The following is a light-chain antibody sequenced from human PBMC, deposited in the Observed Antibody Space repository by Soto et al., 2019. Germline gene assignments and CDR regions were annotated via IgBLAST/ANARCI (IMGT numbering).Light chain of an antibody. J-gene: IGKJ5*01. CDR3: QQRSNWPPT. CDR2: DAS. Sequence: DIVLTQSPATLSLSPGERATLSCRASQSVSSYLAWYQQKPGQAPRLLIYDASNRATGIAARFSGSGSGTDFTLTISSLEPEDFAIYYCQQRSNWPPTFGQGTRLEIK. CDR1: QSVSSY. V-gene: IGKV3-11*01.